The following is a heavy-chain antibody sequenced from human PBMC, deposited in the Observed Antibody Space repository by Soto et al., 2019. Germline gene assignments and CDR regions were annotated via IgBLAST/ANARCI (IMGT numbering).Heavy chain of an antibody. D-gene: IGHD1-20*01. CDR1: GYTFTGYY. CDR3: ARDGTRVTGTTPWFDP. Sequence: ASVKVSCKASGYTFTGYYRHWVRQAPGQGLEWMGWINPNSGGTNYAQKFQGWVTMTRDTSISTAYMELSRLRSDDTAVYYCARDGTRVTGTTPWFDPWGQGTLVTVSS. CDR2: INPNSGGT. V-gene: IGHV1-2*04. J-gene: IGHJ5*02.